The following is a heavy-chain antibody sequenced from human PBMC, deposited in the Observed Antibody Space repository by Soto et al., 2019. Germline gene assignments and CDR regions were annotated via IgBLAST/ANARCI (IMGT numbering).Heavy chain of an antibody. CDR3: ARKRRGETAIITDGLDL. Sequence: GGSLRLSCAASGFSFNTYGMNWVRQAPGRGLEWVALIWYHGAYEYYADSVKGRFTISRDNSRNTLYLQMNSLKAEDTAVYYCARKRRGETAIITDGLDLWGQGTQVTVSS. J-gene: IGHJ5*02. CDR1: GFSFNTYG. V-gene: IGHV3-33*01. D-gene: IGHD5-18*01. CDR2: IWYHGAYE.